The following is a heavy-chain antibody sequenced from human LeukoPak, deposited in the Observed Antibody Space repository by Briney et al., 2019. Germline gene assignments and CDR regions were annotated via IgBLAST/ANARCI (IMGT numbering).Heavy chain of an antibody. Sequence: ASVKVSCKASGYTFTGYYMHWVRQAPGQGLEWMGWINPNSGGTNYAQKFQGRVTMTRDTSISTAYMELSSLRSEDTAVYYCASSTMDYDFWSGYGRFDPWGQGTLVTVSS. CDR2: INPNSGGT. J-gene: IGHJ5*02. CDR1: GYTFTGYY. CDR3: ASSTMDYDFWSGYGRFDP. V-gene: IGHV1-2*02. D-gene: IGHD3-3*01.